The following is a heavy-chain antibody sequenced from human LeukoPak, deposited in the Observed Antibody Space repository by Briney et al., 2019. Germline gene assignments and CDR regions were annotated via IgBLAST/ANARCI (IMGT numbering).Heavy chain of an antibody. Sequence: ASVKVSCKASGYTFTGYYMHWVRQAPGQGLEWMGWINPNSGGTNYPQMFQGRVTMTRDTSINTAYMELSSLRSDDTAVYHCAKVLRGKYDILTGYYRAPADYWGQGTLVTVSS. J-gene: IGHJ4*02. CDR3: AKVLRGKYDILTGYYRAPADY. CDR1: GYTFTGYY. D-gene: IGHD3-9*01. CDR2: INPNSGGT. V-gene: IGHV1-2*02.